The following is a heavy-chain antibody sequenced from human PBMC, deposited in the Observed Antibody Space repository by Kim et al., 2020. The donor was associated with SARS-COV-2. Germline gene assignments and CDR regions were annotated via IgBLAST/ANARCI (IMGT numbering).Heavy chain of an antibody. CDR1: GFTFSSYS. CDR2: ISSSSSYI. Sequence: GGSLRLSCAASGFTFSSYSMNWVRQAPGKGLEWVSSISSSSSYIYYADSVKGRFTISRDNAKNSLYLQMNSLRAEDTAVYYCARDHSPPIIAVAEVWGQGPLVTVSS. J-gene: IGHJ4*02. D-gene: IGHD6-19*01. CDR3: ARDHSPPIIAVAEV. V-gene: IGHV3-21*04.